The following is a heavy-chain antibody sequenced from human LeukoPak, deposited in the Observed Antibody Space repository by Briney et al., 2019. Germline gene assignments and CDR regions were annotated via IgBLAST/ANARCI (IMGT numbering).Heavy chain of an antibody. D-gene: IGHD3-10*01. V-gene: IGHV3-23*01. CDR2: ISAGGGST. J-gene: IGHJ4*02. CDR1: GFTFSSYA. Sequence: GGSLRLSCVASGFTFSSYAMSWVRQAPGKGLEWVSGISAGGGSTYYADSVKGRFTISRDNSKNTLYLQMNSLRAEDTAVYYCAKFPVGFGLDYWGQGTLVTVSS. CDR3: AKFPVGFGLDY.